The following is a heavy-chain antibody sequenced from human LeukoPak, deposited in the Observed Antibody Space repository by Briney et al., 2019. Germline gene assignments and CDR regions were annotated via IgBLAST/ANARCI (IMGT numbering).Heavy chain of an antibody. V-gene: IGHV3-48*01. Sequence: SGGSLRLSCAASGFTFSSYSMNWVRQAPGKGLEWVSYISSSGSTIYYADSVKGRFTISRDNAKNSLYLQMNSLRAEDTAVYYCARETRVERGYSSSWVFSHFDYWGQGTLVTVSS. J-gene: IGHJ4*02. CDR2: ISSSGSTI. CDR3: ARETRVERGYSSSWVFSHFDY. CDR1: GFTFSSYS. D-gene: IGHD6-13*01.